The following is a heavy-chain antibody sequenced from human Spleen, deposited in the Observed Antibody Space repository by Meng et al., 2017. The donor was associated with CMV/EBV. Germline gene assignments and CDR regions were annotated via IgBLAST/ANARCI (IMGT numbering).Heavy chain of an antibody. CDR2: VSTSGSMM. Sequence: GGSLRLSCAASRFTFSKYWMRWVRQAPGKGLEWIAYVSTSGSMMLYADSVKGRFTISRDNAKNSIYLQMSSLTGDDTGVYYCVRDVTFRGTDFDYWGQGTLVTVSS. CDR1: RFTFSKYW. V-gene: IGHV3-48*03. D-gene: IGHD1-1*01. CDR3: VRDVTFRGTDFDY. J-gene: IGHJ4*02.